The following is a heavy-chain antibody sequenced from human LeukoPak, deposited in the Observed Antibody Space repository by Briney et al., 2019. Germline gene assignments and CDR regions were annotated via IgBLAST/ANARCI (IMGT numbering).Heavy chain of an antibody. Sequence: GGSLRLSCAASGFTFSSYAMSWVRQAPGKGLEWVSAISGSGGGTYYADSVKGRFTISRDNSKNTLYLQMNSLRAEDTAVYYCAKDQRVRFLEWAHTHQYYFDYWGQGTLVTVSS. CDR3: AKDQRVRFLEWAHTHQYYFDY. J-gene: IGHJ4*02. CDR2: ISGSGGGT. D-gene: IGHD3-3*01. V-gene: IGHV3-23*01. CDR1: GFTFSSYA.